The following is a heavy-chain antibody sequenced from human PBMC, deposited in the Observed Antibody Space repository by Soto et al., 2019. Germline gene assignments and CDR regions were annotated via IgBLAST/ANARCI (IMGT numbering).Heavy chain of an antibody. D-gene: IGHD3-10*01. J-gene: IGHJ4*02. CDR2: TYYRSKWYN. Sequence: PSQTLSLTCAISGDSFSSNSAAWNWIRQSPSRGLEWLGRTYYRSKWYNDYAVSVKSRITINPDTSKNQFSLQLNSVTPEDTAVYYCARVVYHYYGSGSYPPTFDYWGQGTLVTVSS. V-gene: IGHV6-1*01. CDR3: ARVVYHYYGSGSYPPTFDY. CDR1: GDSFSSNSAA.